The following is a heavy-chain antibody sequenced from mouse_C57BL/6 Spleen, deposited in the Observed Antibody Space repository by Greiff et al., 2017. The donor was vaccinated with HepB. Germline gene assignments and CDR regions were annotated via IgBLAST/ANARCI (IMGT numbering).Heavy chain of an antibody. CDR3: ARNYGSSGYFDV. CDR1: GYTFTSYW. Sequence: VKLQQPGAELVMPGASVKLSCKASGYTFTSYWMHWVKQRPGQGLEWIGEIDPSDSYTNYNQKFKGKSTLTVDKSSSTAYMQLSSLTSEDSAVYYCARNYGSSGYFDVWGTGTTVTVSS. V-gene: IGHV1-69*01. D-gene: IGHD1-1*01. CDR2: IDPSDSYT. J-gene: IGHJ1*03.